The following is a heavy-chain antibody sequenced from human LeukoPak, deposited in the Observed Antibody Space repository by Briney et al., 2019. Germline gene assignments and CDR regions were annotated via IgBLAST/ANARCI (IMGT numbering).Heavy chain of an antibody. CDR2: IYYSGRT. V-gene: IGHV4-59*12. J-gene: IGHJ6*03. CDR3: ASHGDFGSGSSDTVYYYYYLDV. CDR1: GGPISGYY. Sequence: SETLSLTCTVSGGPISGYYWNWIRQPPGKGLEWIGSIYYSGRTSFNGSPKTRITMSVDTSKNQFSLKLSSVTAAVTAVYYCASHGDFGSGSSDTVYYYYYLDVWGKETKVTISS. D-gene: IGHD3-10*01.